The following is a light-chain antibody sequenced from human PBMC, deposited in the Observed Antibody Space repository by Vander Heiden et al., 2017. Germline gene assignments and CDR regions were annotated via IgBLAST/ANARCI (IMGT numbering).Light chain of an antibody. CDR2: EGS. CDR3: CSYAGSSTWV. V-gene: IGLV2-23*01. J-gene: IGLJ3*02. CDR1: SSDVGSYNL. Sequence: VCGVPCQSITISRTGTSSDVGSYNLVSWYQQHPGKAPKLMIYEGSKRPSGVSNRFSGSKSGNTASLTISGLQAEDEADYYCCSYAGSSTWVFGGGTKLTVL.